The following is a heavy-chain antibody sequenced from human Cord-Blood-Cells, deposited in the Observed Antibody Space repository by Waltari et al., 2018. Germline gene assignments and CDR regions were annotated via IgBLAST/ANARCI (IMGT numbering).Heavy chain of an antibody. CDR1: GGSFSGYY. V-gene: IGHV4-34*01. J-gene: IGHJ4*02. Sequence: QVQLQQWGAGLLKPSETLSLTCAVYGGSFSGYYWSWIRQPPGKGLEWSGEINPSGSTNYIPSLKSRVTISVDTSKNQFSLKLSSVTAADTAVYYCARGELFFDYWGQGTLVTVSS. CDR3: ARGELFFDY. CDR2: INPSGST. D-gene: IGHD1-26*01.